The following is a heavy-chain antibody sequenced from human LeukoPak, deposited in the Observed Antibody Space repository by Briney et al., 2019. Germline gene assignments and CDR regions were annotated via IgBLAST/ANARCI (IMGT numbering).Heavy chain of an antibody. D-gene: IGHD1-26*01. CDR2: ISGTGGTT. CDR3: AREHLGVSAFDI. Sequence: GGSLRLSCAGSEFTFNNYAMNWVRQTPGKGLEWVAAISGTGGTTYYADSVKGRFTISRDNAKISLYLQMDSLRAEDTAVYYCAREHLGVSAFDIWGQGTMVTVSS. J-gene: IGHJ3*02. CDR1: EFTFNNYA. V-gene: IGHV3-23*01.